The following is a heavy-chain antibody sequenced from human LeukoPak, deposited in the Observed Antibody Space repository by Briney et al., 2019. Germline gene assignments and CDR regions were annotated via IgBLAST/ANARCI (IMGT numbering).Heavy chain of an antibody. Sequence: PSETLSLTCTVSGGSISSSSYYWGWIRQPPGKGLEWIGSIYYSGSTYYNPSLKSRVTISVDTSKNQFSLKLSSVTAADTAVYYCARESGIAAAGTPYYYYMDVWGKGTTVTISS. J-gene: IGHJ6*03. CDR1: GGSISSSSYY. V-gene: IGHV4-39*07. CDR3: ARESGIAAAGTPYYYYMDV. CDR2: IYYSGST. D-gene: IGHD6-13*01.